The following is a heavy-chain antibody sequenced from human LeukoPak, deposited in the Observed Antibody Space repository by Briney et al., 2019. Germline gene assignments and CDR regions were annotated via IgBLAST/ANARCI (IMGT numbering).Heavy chain of an antibody. CDR3: ARDIYYYDSSGYYFPGGSDY. V-gene: IGHV3-23*01. CDR2: ISGSGGST. J-gene: IGHJ4*02. CDR1: GFTFSSYA. D-gene: IGHD3-22*01. Sequence: GGSLRLSCAASGFTFSSYAMSWVHQAPGKGLEWVSAISGSGGSTYYADSVKGRFTISRGNSKNTLYLQMNSLRAEDTAVYYCARDIYYYDSSGYYFPGGSDYWGQGTLVTVSS.